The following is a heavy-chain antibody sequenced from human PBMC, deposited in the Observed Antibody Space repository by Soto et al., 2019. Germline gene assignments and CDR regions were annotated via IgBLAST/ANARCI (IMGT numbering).Heavy chain of an antibody. V-gene: IGHV1-3*01. Sequence: ASVKVSCKASGNTVPNYAIHWVRQAPGQRLEWMGWINGGNGNTYHSEHFQGRVTFTRDTSASTVYMQLSSLTSEDTAVYYCARDSGYCSGGSCQIEGPIDYWGQGTLVTVSS. CDR1: GNTVPNYA. CDR3: ARDSGYCSGGSCQIEGPIDY. CDR2: INGGNGNT. J-gene: IGHJ4*02. D-gene: IGHD2-15*01.